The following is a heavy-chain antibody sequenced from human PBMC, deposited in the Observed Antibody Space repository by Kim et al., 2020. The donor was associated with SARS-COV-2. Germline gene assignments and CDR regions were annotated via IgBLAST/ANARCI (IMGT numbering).Heavy chain of an antibody. CDR1: GFTFDDYA. V-gene: IGHV3-9*01. Sequence: GGSLRLSCAASGFTFDDYAMHWVRQAPGKGLEWVSGICWDSGSIGYADSVKGRFTISRDNAKNSLYLQMNSLRAEDTALYYCAKDLNGLEGPDYDFWSGYFRGAGGGYYYYYMDVWGEGTTVTVSS. CDR2: ICWDSGSI. D-gene: IGHD3-3*01. J-gene: IGHJ6*03. CDR3: AKDLNGLEGPDYDFWSGYFRGAGGGYYYYYMDV.